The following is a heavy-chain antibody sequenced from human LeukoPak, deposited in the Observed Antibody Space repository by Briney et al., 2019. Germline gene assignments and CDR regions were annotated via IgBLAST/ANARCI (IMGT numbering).Heavy chain of an antibody. V-gene: IGHV4-34*01. J-gene: IGHJ5*02. CDR3: ARRAAAGNAMRRRNWFDP. Sequence: SETLSLTCAVYGGSFSGYYWSWIRQPPGKGLEWIGEINHSGSTNYNPSLKSRVTISVDTSKNQFSLKPSSVTAADTAVYYCARRAAAGNAMRRRNWFDPWGQGTLVTVSS. D-gene: IGHD6-13*01. CDR1: GGSFSGYY. CDR2: INHSGST.